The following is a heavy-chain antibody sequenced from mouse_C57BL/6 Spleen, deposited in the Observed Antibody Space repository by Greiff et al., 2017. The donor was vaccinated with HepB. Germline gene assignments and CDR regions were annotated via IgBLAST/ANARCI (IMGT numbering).Heavy chain of an antibody. CDR2: IRLKSDNYAT. CDR3: TDSNYGDWFAY. D-gene: IGHD2-5*01. CDR1: GFTFSNYW. Sequence: EVMLVESGGGLVQPGGSMKLSCVASGFTFSNYWMNWVRQSPEKGLEWVAQIRLKSDNYATHYAESVKGRFTISRDDSKSSVYLQMNNLRAEDTGIYYCTDSNYGDWFAYWGQGTLVTVSA. V-gene: IGHV6-3*01. J-gene: IGHJ3*01.